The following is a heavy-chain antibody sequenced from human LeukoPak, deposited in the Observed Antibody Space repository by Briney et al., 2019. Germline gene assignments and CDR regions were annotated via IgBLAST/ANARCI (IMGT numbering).Heavy chain of an antibody. CDR2: ISSSSSYT. CDR1: GFTFSDYY. D-gene: IGHD3-9*01. J-gene: IGHJ4*02. V-gene: IGHV3-11*06. CDR3: AGGPPTYEVLTVDIDY. Sequence: RSGGSLRLSCAASGFTFSDYYISWIRHAPGKGLEWVSYISSSSSYTNYADSVTGRFTITRHNAKNTMYLQMNRLRCEDTAVDYCAGGPPTYEVLTVDIDYWGQGTLVTVS.